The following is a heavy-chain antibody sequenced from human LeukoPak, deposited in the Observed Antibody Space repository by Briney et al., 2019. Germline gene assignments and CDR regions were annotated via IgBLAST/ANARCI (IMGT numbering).Heavy chain of an antibody. V-gene: IGHV4-39*07. CDR1: GGSISSSSYY. Sequence: PSETLSLTCTVSGGSISSSSYYWGWIRQPPGKGLEWIGSIYYSGSTYYNPSLKSRVTISVDTSKNQFSLKLSSVTAADTAVYYCARPSRITMVRGVGDAFDIWGQGTMVTVSS. J-gene: IGHJ3*02. D-gene: IGHD3-10*01. CDR2: IYYSGST. CDR3: ARPSRITMVRGVGDAFDI.